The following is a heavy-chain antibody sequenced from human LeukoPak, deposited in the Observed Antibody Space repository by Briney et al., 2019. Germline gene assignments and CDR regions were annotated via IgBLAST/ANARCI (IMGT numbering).Heavy chain of an antibody. V-gene: IGHV4-34*01. D-gene: IGHD2-2*01. J-gene: IGHJ4*02. CDR1: GGSFIGYY. CDR3: ARGRTGWRDY. CDR2: INHSGST. Sequence: SETRSLTCAVYGGSFIGYYWSWIRQPPGKGLEWIGEINHSGSTNYNPSLKSRVTISVDTSKNQFSLKLSSVTAADTAVYYCARGRTGWRDYWGQGTLVTVSS.